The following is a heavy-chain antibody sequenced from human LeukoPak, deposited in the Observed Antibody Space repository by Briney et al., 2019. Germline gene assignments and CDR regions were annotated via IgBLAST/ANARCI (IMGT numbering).Heavy chain of an antibody. CDR3: AKAHSSGWSSYDY. CDR2: ISGSGSDT. J-gene: IGHJ4*02. D-gene: IGHD6-19*01. V-gene: IGHV3-23*01. Sequence: GGSLRLSCAAPGFNFRSHGMASVRQAPGKGLEWVPGISGSGSDTFYADSVKGHFTISRDNSLNTLYLQMNSLRAEHTAVSYCAKAHSSGWSSYDYWGQGTLVTVSS. CDR1: GFNFRSHG.